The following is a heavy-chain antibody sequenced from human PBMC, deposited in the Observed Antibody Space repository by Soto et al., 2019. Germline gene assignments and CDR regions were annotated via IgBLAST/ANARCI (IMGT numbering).Heavy chain of an antibody. D-gene: IGHD3-10*01. V-gene: IGHV3-15*07. CDR1: SVSHAW. J-gene: IGHJ4*02. Sequence: SVSHAWMNWVRQAPGKGLEWVGRIKSKADGGTTDYAAPVKGRFTISRDDSKNTLYLQMNILKTEDTAVLYCTAYFYGSGWVGGCDYWGQGTLVPVSS. CDR3: TAYFYGSGWVGGCDY. CDR2: IKSKADGGTT.